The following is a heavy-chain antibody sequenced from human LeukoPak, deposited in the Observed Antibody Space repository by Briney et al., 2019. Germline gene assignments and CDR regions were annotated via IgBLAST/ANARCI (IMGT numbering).Heavy chain of an antibody. J-gene: IGHJ4*02. CDR3: ARDHLPVATQYYFDY. D-gene: IGHD1-26*01. CDR1: GFTFSSYG. CDR2: IWYDGSNK. Sequence: GGSLRLSCAASGFTFSSYGMHWVRQAPGKGLEWVAVIWYDGSNKYYADSVEGRFTISRDNSKNTLYLQMNSLRAEDTAVYYCARDHLPVATQYYFDYWGQGTLVTVSS. V-gene: IGHV3-33*01.